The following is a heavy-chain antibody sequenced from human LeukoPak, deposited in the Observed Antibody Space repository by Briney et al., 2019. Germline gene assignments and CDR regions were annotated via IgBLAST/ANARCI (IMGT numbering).Heavy chain of an antibody. D-gene: IGHD6-19*01. Sequence: SGTLSLTCAVSGVSITSHYWNWIRQTPGMRLEWIGYTSYSRTTIYNSYFKAQAAMSIDTSKNHLYLNLTSLTATDTAVYYCAKLGHSDGWYLGAFDIWGQGTTVIVSS. J-gene: IGHJ3*02. CDR3: AKLGHSDGWYLGAFDI. CDR1: GVSITSHY. V-gene: IGHV4-59*08. CDR2: TSYSRTT.